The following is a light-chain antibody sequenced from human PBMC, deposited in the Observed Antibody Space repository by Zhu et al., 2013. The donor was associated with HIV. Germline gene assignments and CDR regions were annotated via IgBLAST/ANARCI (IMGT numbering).Light chain of an antibody. CDR2: GAS. Sequence: VVLTQSPGTLSLSPGERATLSCRASQSVSGAYLAWYQQKPGQPPRLLVYGASMRPIGIPDRFSGSGSGTDFTLTINSLQPEDFATYYCQQLNTRPLTFGPGTKVDVK. V-gene: IGKV3-20*01. CDR1: QSVSGAY. CDR3: QQLNTRPLT. J-gene: IGKJ3*01.